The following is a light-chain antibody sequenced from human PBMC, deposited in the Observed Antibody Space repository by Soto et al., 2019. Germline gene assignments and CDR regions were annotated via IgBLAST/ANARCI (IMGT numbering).Light chain of an antibody. CDR2: GNN. Sequence: QSVLTQPPSVSGAPGQRVTISCTGSSSNIGAGYNIHWYQQLPGTGPKLLIYGNNNRPSGVPVRFSGPKSGTSASLAITGPQAEQEADYYCQSYDSSPSGWVFGGGTKLTVL. CDR1: SSNIGAGYN. CDR3: QSYDSSPSGWV. J-gene: IGLJ3*02. V-gene: IGLV1-40*01.